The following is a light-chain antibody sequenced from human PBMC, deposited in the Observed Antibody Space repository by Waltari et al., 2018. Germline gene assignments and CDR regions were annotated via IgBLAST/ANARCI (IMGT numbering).Light chain of an antibody. J-gene: IGKJ4*01. CDR2: GAS. Sequence: EIVMTQSPATLSVSPGETATLSCRASESVGSTLAWYQQKPGLAPRLLSYGASTRATGSPARFTGSGSGTEFTLTISSLQTEDFAVYFCQHYKIRPLTFGGGTKVEI. V-gene: IGKV3-15*01. CDR1: ESVGST. CDR3: QHYKIRPLT.